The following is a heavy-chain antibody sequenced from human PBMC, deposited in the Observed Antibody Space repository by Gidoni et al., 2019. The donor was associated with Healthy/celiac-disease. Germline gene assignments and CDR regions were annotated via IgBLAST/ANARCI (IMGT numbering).Heavy chain of an antibody. J-gene: IGHJ6*04. Sequence: QVQLQESGPGLVKPSETLYLTCAVSAGSISSYYWRWIRQPPGKGLEWIGYIDYSGSTNYNPSLKSRVTISVDTSKNQFSLKLSSVTAADTAVYYCAREQQSYYYYGMDVWGKGTTVTVSS. CDR2: IDYSGST. CDR3: AREQQSYYYYGMDV. V-gene: IGHV4-59*01. CDR1: AGSISSYY. D-gene: IGHD6-13*01.